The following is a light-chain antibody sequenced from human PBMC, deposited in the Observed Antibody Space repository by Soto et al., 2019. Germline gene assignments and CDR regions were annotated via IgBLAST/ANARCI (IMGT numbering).Light chain of an antibody. CDR1: QSFRHG. CDR2: DAS. Sequence: DIQMTQSPSTLSASVGDRVTITCRASQSFRHGVAWYQQKPGKAPKLLIYDASSLESGVPSRFSGSGSGTEFTLTISSLQPDDFATYYCQQYSDYKSFGQGTKVQVK. V-gene: IGKV1-5*01. CDR3: QQYSDYKS. J-gene: IGKJ1*01.